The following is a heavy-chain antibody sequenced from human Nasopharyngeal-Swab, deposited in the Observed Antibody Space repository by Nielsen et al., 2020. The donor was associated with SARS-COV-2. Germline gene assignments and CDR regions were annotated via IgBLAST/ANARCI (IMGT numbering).Heavy chain of an antibody. J-gene: IGHJ5*02. CDR2: IYYSGST. CDR1: GGSISSSSYY. Sequence: GSLRLSCTVSGGSISSSSYYWGWIRQPPGKGLEWIGSIYYSGSTYYNPSLKSRVTISVDTSKNQFSLKLSSVTAADTAVYYCARPYYDSSGYDAWFDPWGQGTPVTVSS. CDR3: ARPYYDSSGYDAWFDP. D-gene: IGHD3-22*01. V-gene: IGHV4-39*01.